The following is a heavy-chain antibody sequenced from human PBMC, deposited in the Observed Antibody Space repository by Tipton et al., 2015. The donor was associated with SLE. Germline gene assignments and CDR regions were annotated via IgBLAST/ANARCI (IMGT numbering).Heavy chain of an antibody. V-gene: IGHV4-34*04. CDR3: ASARADYGYAFDL. D-gene: IGHD4-17*01. CDR1: GGSFSGYY. J-gene: IGHJ3*01. CDR2: INHSGST. Sequence: TLSLTCEVYGGSFSGYYWSWIRQPPGKGLEWIGEINHSGSTNNNSTLKSRATMSLDTSKNQFSLKLRSVTAADTAVYYCASARADYGYAFDLWGQGTMLTVSS.